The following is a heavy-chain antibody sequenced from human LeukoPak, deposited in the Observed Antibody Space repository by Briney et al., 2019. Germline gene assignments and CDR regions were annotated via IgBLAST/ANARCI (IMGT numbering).Heavy chain of an antibody. CDR3: TTARAMDHDYVWGSYRTYYFDY. J-gene: IGHJ4*02. CDR2: IKSKTDGGTT. D-gene: IGHD3-16*02. CDR1: GFTFSNDW. Sequence: GGSLRLSCAASGFTFSNDWMSWVRQAPGKGLEWVGRIKSKTDGGTTDYAAPVKGRFTISRDDSKNTLYLQMNSLKTEDTAVYYCTTARAMDHDYVWGSYRTYYFDYWGQGTLVTVSS. V-gene: IGHV3-15*01.